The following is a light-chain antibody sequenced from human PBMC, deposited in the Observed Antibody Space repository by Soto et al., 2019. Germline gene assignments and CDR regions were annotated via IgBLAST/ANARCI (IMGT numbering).Light chain of an antibody. CDR2: AAS. CDR3: QQRKSYPIT. J-gene: IGKJ5*01. Sequence: DLQLTQSPSFLSASVGDRVTITCRASQDINTYLAWYQQKPGKAPKLLIFAASTLQNGVPSRFSGSGSGTEFTVTITSLQPEDFATYYCQQRKSYPITFGQGTRLELK. CDR1: QDINTY. V-gene: IGKV1-9*01.